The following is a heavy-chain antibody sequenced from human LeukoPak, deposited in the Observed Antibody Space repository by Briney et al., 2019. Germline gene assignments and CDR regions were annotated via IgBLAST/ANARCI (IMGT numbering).Heavy chain of an antibody. V-gene: IGHV3-30-3*01. J-gene: IGHJ3*02. CDR2: ISDDGSNK. Sequence: HPGGSLRLSCAASGFTFSSYAMHWVRQASGKGLEWVAVISDDGSNKYYADSVKGRFTISRDNSKNTLYLQMNSLRAEDTAVYYCARGQGLKGAFDIWGQGTMVTVSS. CDR3: ARGQGLKGAFDI. CDR1: GFTFSSYA.